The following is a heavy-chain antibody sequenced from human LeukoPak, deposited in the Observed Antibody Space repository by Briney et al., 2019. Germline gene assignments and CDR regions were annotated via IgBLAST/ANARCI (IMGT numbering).Heavy chain of an antibody. CDR1: GFTFERYV. D-gene: IGHD6-19*01. J-gene: IGHJ4*02. V-gene: IGHV3-20*04. CDR2: IHPNNGGV. Sequence: GGSLRLSCVTSGFTFERYVMHWMRLAPGKGLECVSSIHPNNGGVGYAASVKGRFTISRDNSKNTLYLQMNSLRAEDTAVYYCARVGYNSGWYRNWGQGTLVTVSS. CDR3: ARVGYNSGWYRN.